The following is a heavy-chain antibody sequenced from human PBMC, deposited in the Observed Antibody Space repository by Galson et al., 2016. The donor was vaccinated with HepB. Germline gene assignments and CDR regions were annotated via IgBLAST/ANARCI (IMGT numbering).Heavy chain of an antibody. Sequence: SLRLSCAASGFTFSSYAMAWVRQAPGKGLEWVSAISGSGTTTYYTDSVKGRFTISRDNAKNSLYLQMNSLRAEDTAVYYCATGAAASYWGQGTLVTVSS. V-gene: IGHV3-23*01. CDR1: GFTFSSYA. D-gene: IGHD6-13*01. CDR2: ISGSGTTT. CDR3: ATGAAASY. J-gene: IGHJ4*02.